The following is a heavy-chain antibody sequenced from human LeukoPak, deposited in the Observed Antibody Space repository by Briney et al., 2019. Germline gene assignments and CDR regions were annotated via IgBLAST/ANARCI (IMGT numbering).Heavy chain of an antibody. V-gene: IGHV4-39*01. CDR2: IYYSGST. Sequence: SETLSLTCTVSGGPISSTSYYWGWIRQPPGKGLEWIGSIYYSGSTYYNPSLKSRVTISVDTSKNQFSLKLSSVTAADTAVFYCARHFPNWALRGWYFGLWGRGNLVTVSS. D-gene: IGHD7-27*01. CDR3: ARHFPNWALRGWYFGL. CDR1: GGPISSTSYY. J-gene: IGHJ2*01.